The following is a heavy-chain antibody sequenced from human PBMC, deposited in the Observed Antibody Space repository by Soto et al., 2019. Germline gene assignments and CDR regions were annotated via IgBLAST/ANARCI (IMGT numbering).Heavy chain of an antibody. D-gene: IGHD6-13*01. Sequence: EVQLLESGGGLVQPGGSLRLSCAASGFTFSSYAMSWVRQAPGKGLEWVSAISGSGGSTYYADSVKGRFTISRDNSKNTLYLQMNSLRAEDTAVYYCAKVLVEATGHSSWYGPRGYYFDYWGRGTLVTVSS. J-gene: IGHJ4*02. CDR2: ISGSGGST. CDR1: GFTFSSYA. V-gene: IGHV3-23*01. CDR3: AKVLVEATGHSSWYGPRGYYFDY.